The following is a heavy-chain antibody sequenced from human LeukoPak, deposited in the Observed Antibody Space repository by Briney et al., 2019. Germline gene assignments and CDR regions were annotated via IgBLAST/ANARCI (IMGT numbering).Heavy chain of an antibody. CDR3: AKARGMYSSSAMDV. CDR1: GFTVSNTY. D-gene: IGHD6-19*01. V-gene: IGHV3-53*05. Sequence: GGSLRLSCAASGFTVSNTYMSWVRQAPGKGLEWVSLIYSGGGTYSADSVKGRFTISRDNSKNTLYLQMNSLRAEDMAVYYCAKARGMYSSSAMDVWGQGTTVTVSS. J-gene: IGHJ6*02. CDR2: IYSGGGT.